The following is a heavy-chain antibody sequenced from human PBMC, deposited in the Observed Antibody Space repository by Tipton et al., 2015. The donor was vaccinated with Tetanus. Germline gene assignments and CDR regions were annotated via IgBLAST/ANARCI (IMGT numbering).Heavy chain of an antibody. CDR2: IYKSGNT. V-gene: IGHV4-30-4*01. D-gene: IGHD3-22*01. CDR3: ARVGYYYYYMDV. CDR1: VGSISSGDYY. Sequence: LRLSCTVSVGSISSGDYYWSWVRQSPGEGLEWIGHIYKSGNTYYKPSPKSRVAISIDASKNQFSLKLNSMTAADTAVYYCARVGYYYYYMDVWGKGTTVTVSS. J-gene: IGHJ6*03.